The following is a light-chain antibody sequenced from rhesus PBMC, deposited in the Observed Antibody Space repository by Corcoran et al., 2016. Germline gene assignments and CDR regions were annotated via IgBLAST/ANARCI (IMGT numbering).Light chain of an antibody. J-gene: IGKJ4*01. CDR3: QPYQGYPLT. Sequence: DIQMTQSPSSLSASVGDTVTITCRASQGISSYLNWFQQKPGKAPKPLIYAATTLPSGVPSRFSGSGSGTAFTLTISSLQPEDFATYYCQPYQGYPLTFGGGTKVEIK. V-gene: IGKV1-28*02. CDR1: QGISSY. CDR2: AAT.